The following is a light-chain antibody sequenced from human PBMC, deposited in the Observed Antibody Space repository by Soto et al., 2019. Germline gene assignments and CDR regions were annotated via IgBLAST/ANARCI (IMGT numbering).Light chain of an antibody. Sequence: QSVLTQPPSVSGAPGQRVTISCSGTSSNIGAGYDVHWYHQLPGTAPKLLIFGNNNRPSGVPARFSASRSGTSASLAITGLQAEXXAXXYCQSFDTXLRGSVFGGGTKLTVL. J-gene: IGLJ3*02. V-gene: IGLV1-40*01. CDR3: QSFDTXLRGSV. CDR2: GNN. CDR1: SSNIGAGYD.